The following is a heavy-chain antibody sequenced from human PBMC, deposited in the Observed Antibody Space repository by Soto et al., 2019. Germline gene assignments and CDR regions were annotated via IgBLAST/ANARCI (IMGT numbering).Heavy chain of an antibody. CDR2: IKQDGSEK. CDR1: GFTFSSYW. D-gene: IGHD2-15*01. CDR3: ARVKGDIVVVAATHDY. Sequence: LRLSCAASGFTFSSYWMSWVRQAPGKGLEWVANIKQDGSEKYYVDSVKGRFTISRDNAKNSLYLQMNSLRAEDTAVYYCARVKGDIVVVAATHDYWGQGTLVTVSS. J-gene: IGHJ4*02. V-gene: IGHV3-7*05.